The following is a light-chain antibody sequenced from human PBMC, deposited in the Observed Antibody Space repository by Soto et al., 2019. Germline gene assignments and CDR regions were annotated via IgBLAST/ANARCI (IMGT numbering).Light chain of an antibody. V-gene: IGLV1-44*01. CDR1: SSNIESHA. CDR3: AAWDDSLHNVI. Sequence: QSVLTQPPSASRTPGQRVTISCSGSSSNIESHAVNWYQKFPGTAPKLLMYNNNQRSSGVPARFSGSRSGSSASLAISGLQSEDEADYYCAAWDDSLHNVIFGGGTKVTVL. CDR2: NNN. J-gene: IGLJ2*01.